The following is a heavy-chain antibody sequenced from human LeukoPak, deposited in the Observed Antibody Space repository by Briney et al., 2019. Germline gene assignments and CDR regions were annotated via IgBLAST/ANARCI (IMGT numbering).Heavy chain of an antibody. D-gene: IGHD3-22*01. J-gene: IGHJ4*02. CDR1: GFTFSSYA. V-gene: IGHV3-30-3*01. CDR3: ARDLYYYDSSGYFPAFDY. CDR2: ISYDVSNK. Sequence: GRSLGLSCAASGFTFSSYAMHWVRQAPGKGLEWVAVISYDVSNKYYADSVKGRFTISRDNSKNTLYLQMNSLRAEDTAVYYCARDLYYYDSSGYFPAFDYWGQGTLVTVSS.